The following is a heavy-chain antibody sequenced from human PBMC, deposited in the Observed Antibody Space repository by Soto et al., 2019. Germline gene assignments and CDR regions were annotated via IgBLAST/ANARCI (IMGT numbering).Heavy chain of an antibody. D-gene: IGHD2-2*01. V-gene: IGHV1-69*01. CDR3: AITGDIVIVGDVYYGMDS. CDR2: IIPIFTKP. CDR1: GGTFDTYA. J-gene: IGHJ6*02. Sequence: QAQLVQSGAEVKMPESSVKVSCTASGGTFDTYALSWVRQSPGQGLEWLGGIIPIFTKPTYARKFQGRITITADESTTTVYLDLSSLTSDDTAVYYCAITGDIVIVGDVYYGMDSWGQGTTFIVSS.